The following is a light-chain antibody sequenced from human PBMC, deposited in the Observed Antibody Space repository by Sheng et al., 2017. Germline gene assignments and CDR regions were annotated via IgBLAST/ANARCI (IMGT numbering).Light chain of an antibody. CDR3: QQYNNWPLT. J-gene: IGKJ4*01. CDR1: QSVSTIY. Sequence: EIVLTQSPGTLSLSPGERATLSCRASQSVSTIYLAWYQQKPGQAPRLLIYGASSRATGIPARFSGSGSGTEFTLTISSLQSEDFAVYYCQQYNNWPLTFGGGTKVEIK. V-gene: IGKV3-15*01. CDR2: GAS.